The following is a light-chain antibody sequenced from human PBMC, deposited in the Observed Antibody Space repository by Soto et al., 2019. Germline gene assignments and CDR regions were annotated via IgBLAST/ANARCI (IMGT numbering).Light chain of an antibody. Sequence: EIVLTQSPGTLSLSPGERATLSCRASQTVTRSYLAWYQQKPGQAPRLLIYGASRRATGIPDRFSGSGSGTDFTLTISRLEPEDFALYHCQQYGSSPETFGQGTKVEIK. V-gene: IGKV3-20*01. CDR1: QTVTRSY. J-gene: IGKJ1*01. CDR2: GAS. CDR3: QQYGSSPET.